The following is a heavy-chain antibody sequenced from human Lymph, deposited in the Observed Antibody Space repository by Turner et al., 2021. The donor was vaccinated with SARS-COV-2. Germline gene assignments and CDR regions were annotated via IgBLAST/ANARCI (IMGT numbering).Heavy chain of an antibody. D-gene: IGHD1-26*01. Sequence: QVQLVQSGAEVKKPGASVKVSCKAPGYTFPSHDLNWVRQGTGQGLEWKGRMNPNSGNTGYAKKFQGRVTMTRNTPISTAYMELSSLRSEDTALYYCARGRYSGGGMDVWGQGTTVTVSS. CDR2: MNPNSGNT. CDR1: GYTFPSHD. J-gene: IGHJ6*02. V-gene: IGHV1-8*02. CDR3: ARGRYSGGGMDV.